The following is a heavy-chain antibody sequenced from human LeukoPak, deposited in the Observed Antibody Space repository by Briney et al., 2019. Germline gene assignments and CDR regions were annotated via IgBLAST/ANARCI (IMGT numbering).Heavy chain of an antibody. CDR2: ISGSGGST. CDR3: LPAALQPLVDY. J-gene: IGHJ4*02. D-gene: IGHD2-2*01. V-gene: IGHV3-23*01. CDR1: GFTFSSYA. Sequence: GGSLRLSCAASGFTFSSYAMSWVRQAPGKGLEWVSAISGSGGSTYYADSVKGRFTISRDNSMNTLYLQMNSLRAEDTAVYYCLPAALQPLVDYWGQGTLVTVSS.